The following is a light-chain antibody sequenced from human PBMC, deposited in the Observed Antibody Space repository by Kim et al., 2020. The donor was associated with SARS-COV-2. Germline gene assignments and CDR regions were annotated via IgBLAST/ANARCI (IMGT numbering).Light chain of an antibody. J-gene: IGLJ3*02. V-gene: IGLV1-40*01. CDR2: TNL. CDR3: QSFDTSLGSVV. CDR1: GADFD. Sequence: SGAPGQSVVISCTGADFDVHWYQQFPGTAPRLLIFTNLHRPSGVPDRFSGSRSGTSASLAITGLQPDDEADYYCQSFDTSLGSVVFGGGTKVTVL.